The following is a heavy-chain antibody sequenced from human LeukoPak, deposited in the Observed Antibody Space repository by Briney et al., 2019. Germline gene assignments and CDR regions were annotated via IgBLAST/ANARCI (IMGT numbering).Heavy chain of an antibody. CDR3: AKEKTTVVTPGLDY. CDR1: GFTFSSYA. Sequence: PGGSLRLSCAASGFTFSSYAITWVRHAPGKGLEWVLAISGSGGNTYYVDSVKGRFTISRDNSKNTLYLQMNSLRAEDTAVYYCAKEKTTVVTPGLDYWGQGTLVTVSS. CDR2: ISGSGGNT. J-gene: IGHJ4*02. V-gene: IGHV3-23*01. D-gene: IGHD4-23*01.